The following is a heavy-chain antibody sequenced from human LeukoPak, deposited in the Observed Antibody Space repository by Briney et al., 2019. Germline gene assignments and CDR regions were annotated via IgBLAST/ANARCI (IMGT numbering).Heavy chain of an antibody. D-gene: IGHD2-15*01. V-gene: IGHV3-48*03. J-gene: IGHJ6*03. CDR1: GFTFSSYE. CDR2: ISSSGSTI. CDR3: ARTGYCSGGSCYHYYYYYMDV. Sequence: PGGSLRLSCAASGFTFSSYEMNWVRQAPGKGLEWVSYISSSGSTIYYADSVKGRFTISRDNAKNSLYLQMNSLRAEDTAVYYCARTGYCSGGSCYHYYYYYMDVWGKGTTVTISS.